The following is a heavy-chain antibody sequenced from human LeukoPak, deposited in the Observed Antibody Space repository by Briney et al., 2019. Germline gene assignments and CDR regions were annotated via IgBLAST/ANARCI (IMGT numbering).Heavy chain of an antibody. CDR2: IYYSGST. Sequence: SETLSLTCTVSGYSISSGYYWGWIRQPPGKGLEWIGSIYYSGSTYYNPSLKSRVTISVDTSKNQFSLKLSSVTAADTAVYYCARGPMPNFDPTMIVVGDAFDIWGQGTMVTVSS. CDR1: GYSISSGYY. V-gene: IGHV4-38-2*02. J-gene: IGHJ3*02. D-gene: IGHD3-22*01. CDR3: ARGPMPNFDPTMIVVGDAFDI.